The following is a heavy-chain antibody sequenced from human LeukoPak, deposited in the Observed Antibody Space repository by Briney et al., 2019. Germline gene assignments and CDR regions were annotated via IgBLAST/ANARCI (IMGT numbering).Heavy chain of an antibody. V-gene: IGHV3-23*01. Sequence: GGSLRLSCEASGFTFRSYGMSWVRLTPGKGLEWVSAISGSGDSTYYTDSVKGHFTISRDNSKNTLYLRMNSLRAEDTAVYYCATYRQVLLPFESWGQGTLVTVSS. CDR1: GFTFRSYG. CDR2: ISGSGDST. J-gene: IGHJ4*02. CDR3: ATYRQVLLPFES. D-gene: IGHD5-18*01.